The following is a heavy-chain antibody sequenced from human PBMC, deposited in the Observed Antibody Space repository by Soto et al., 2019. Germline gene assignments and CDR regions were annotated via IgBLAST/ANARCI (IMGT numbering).Heavy chain of an antibody. J-gene: IGHJ6*03. D-gene: IGHD3-22*01. Sequence: QVQLQESGPGLVKPSQTLSLTCTVSGGSISSGGYYWSWIRQHPGKGLEWNGYIYYSGSTYYNPSLKSRVSISVDTSKNQFSLKLSSVTAADTAVYYCARVRHEVISPLDYYYMDVWGKGTTVTVSS. V-gene: IGHV4-31*03. CDR1: GGSISSGGYY. CDR3: ARVRHEVISPLDYYYMDV. CDR2: IYYSGST.